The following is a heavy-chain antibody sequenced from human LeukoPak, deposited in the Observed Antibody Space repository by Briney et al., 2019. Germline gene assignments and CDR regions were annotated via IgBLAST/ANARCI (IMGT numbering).Heavy chain of an antibody. Sequence: GGSLRLSCAASGFIFSSYGMNWVRQAPGKGLEWVAVISYDGSNKYYADSVKGRFTISRDNSKNTLYLQMNSLRAEDTAVYYCARDRDDGWFDPWGQGTLVTVSS. CDR3: ARDRDDGWFDP. CDR1: GFIFSSYG. V-gene: IGHV3-30*03. CDR2: ISYDGSNK. D-gene: IGHD3-3*01. J-gene: IGHJ5*02.